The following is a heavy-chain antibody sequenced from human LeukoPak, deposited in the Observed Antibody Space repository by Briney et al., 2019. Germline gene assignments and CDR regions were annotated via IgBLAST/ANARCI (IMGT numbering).Heavy chain of an antibody. V-gene: IGHV1-24*01. CDR3: ATDLPWYSSGRYFQH. CDR1: GYTLTELS. J-gene: IGHJ1*01. D-gene: IGHD6-19*01. CDR2: FDPEDGET. Sequence: ASEKVSCKVSGYTLTELSMHWVRQAPGKGLEWMGGFDPEDGETIYAQKFQGRVTMTEDTSTDTAYMELSSLRSEDTAVYYCATDLPWYSSGRYFQHWGQGTLVTVSS.